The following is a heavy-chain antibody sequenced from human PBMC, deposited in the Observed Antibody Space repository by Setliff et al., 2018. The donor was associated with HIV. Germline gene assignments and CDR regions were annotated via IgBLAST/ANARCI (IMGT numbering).Heavy chain of an antibody. CDR1: GFTFGDYA. CDR2: IRSKAHAVTT. Sequence: GGSLRLSCSASGFTFGDYAMTWVRQAPGKGLEWVGFIRSKAHAVTTEYAASVKGRFSISRDDSKSIVYLQMSSLKTEDTAAYYCTAGVDVWGQGTTVTVSS. J-gene: IGHJ6*02. V-gene: IGHV3-49*04. CDR3: TAGVDV.